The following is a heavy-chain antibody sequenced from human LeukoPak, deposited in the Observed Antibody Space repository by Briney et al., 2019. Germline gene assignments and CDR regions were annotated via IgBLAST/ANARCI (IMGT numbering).Heavy chain of an antibody. CDR3: ARGSDIAMVTLPFGY. D-gene: IGHD5-18*01. J-gene: IGHJ4*02. CDR1: GGSFSGYY. V-gene: IGHV4-34*01. CDR2: INHSGST. Sequence: SETLSLTCAVYGGSFSGYYWSWIRQPPGKGLEWIGEINHSGSTNYNPSLKSRVTISVDTSKNQFSLKLSSVTAADTAVYYCARGSDIAMVTLPFGYWGQGTLVTVSS.